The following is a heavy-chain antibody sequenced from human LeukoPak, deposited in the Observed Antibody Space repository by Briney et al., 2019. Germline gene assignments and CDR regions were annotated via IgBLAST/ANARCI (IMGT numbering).Heavy chain of an antibody. CDR2: IIPIFGTA. V-gene: IGHV1-69*13. CDR1: GGTFSSYA. J-gene: IGHJ6*03. CDR3: ASSIAARRGGSNYMDV. Sequence: GASVKVSCKASGGTFSSYAISWVRQAPGQGLEWMGGIIPIFGTANYAQKFQGRVTITADESTSTAYMELSSLRSEDTAVYYCASSIAARRGGSNYMDVWGKGTTVTVSS. D-gene: IGHD6-6*01.